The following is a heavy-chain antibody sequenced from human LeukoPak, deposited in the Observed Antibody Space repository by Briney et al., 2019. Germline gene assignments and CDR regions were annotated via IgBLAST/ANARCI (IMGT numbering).Heavy chain of an antibody. D-gene: IGHD2-15*01. Sequence: GSSVKVSCKASGGTFSSYAISWVRQAPGQGLEWMGRIIPIFGTANYAQRFQGRVTITTDESTSTAYMELSSLRSEDTAVYYCARLASRIPPLQLDYWGQGTLVTVSS. CDR2: IIPIFGTA. J-gene: IGHJ4*02. CDR3: ARLASRIPPLQLDY. V-gene: IGHV1-69*05. CDR1: GGTFSSYA.